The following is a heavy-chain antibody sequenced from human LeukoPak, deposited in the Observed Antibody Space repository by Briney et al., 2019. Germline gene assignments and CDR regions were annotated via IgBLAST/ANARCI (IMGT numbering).Heavy chain of an antibody. D-gene: IGHD2-21*01. V-gene: IGHV1-24*01. CDR2: FDTEDGET. J-gene: IGHJ5*02. CDR3: ATAVAEAFLDH. Sequence: ASVTVSFTVSGYTLTELSMHWVRQAQGKGKGWMGGFDTEDGETIYAQKFQGRVTITEDTSTDTAYMKLSSLRSEDTAVYYCATAVAEAFLDHWGQGTLVTVSS. CDR1: GYTLTELS.